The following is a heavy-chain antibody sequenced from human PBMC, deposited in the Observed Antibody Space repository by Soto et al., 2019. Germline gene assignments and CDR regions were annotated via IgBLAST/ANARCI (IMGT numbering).Heavy chain of an antibody. V-gene: IGHV3-30*18. J-gene: IGHJ6*02. D-gene: IGHD3-10*01. CDR3: VKDRGYTDYYYYAMDV. CDR1: GFTFSGHG. CDR2: ISFDGSKK. Sequence: PGGSMRLSCAASGFTFSGHGMHWVRQAPGKGMEWVALISFDGSKKNYADSVTGRFSISRDNSKKNVFLQRGSLRPEDTAMYYCVKDRGYTDYYYYAMDVWGQGTTVTVSS.